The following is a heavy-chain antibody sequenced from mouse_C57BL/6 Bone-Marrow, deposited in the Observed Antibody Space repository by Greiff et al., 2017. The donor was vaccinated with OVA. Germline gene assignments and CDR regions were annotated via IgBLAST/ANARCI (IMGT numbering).Heavy chain of an antibody. Sequence: VKLMESGPGLVAPSQSLSITCTVSGFSLTSYAISWVRQPPGKGLEWLGVISTGGGTNYNSALKSRLSISKDNSKSQVFLKMNSLQTDDTARYYCALFGFAYWGQGTLVTVSA. CDR2: ISTGGGT. CDR1: GFSLTSYA. V-gene: IGHV2-9-1*01. CDR3: ALFGFAY. J-gene: IGHJ3*01.